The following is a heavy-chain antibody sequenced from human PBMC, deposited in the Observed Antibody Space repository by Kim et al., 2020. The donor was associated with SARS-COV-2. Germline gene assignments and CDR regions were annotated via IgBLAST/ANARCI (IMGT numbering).Heavy chain of an antibody. D-gene: IGHD3-22*01. CDR3: ARDQGRKVLHYDSSGYYFGY. J-gene: IGHJ4*02. Sequence: ASVKVSCKASRYTFTSYAMHWVRQAPGQRLEWMGWINAGNGNTKCSQKFQGRVTITRDTSASTAYMELSSLRSEDTAVYYCARDQGRKVLHYDSSGYYFGYWGQGTLVTVSS. CDR1: RYTFTSYA. V-gene: IGHV1-3*01. CDR2: INAGNGNT.